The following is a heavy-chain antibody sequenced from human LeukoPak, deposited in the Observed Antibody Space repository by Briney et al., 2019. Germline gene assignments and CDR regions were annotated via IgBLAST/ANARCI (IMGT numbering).Heavy chain of an antibody. Sequence: GASVKVSCKASGYSFTTYDISWVRQAPGQGLEWMGWISAYNGNTNYAQDLQGRVSLTTDTSTSTAYMELRSLRSDDTAVYYCAYGSGSFYLHWGQGTLVTVSS. CDR2: ISAYNGNT. D-gene: IGHD3-10*01. J-gene: IGHJ4*02. CDR3: AYGSGSFYLH. CDR1: GYSFTTYD. V-gene: IGHV1-18*01.